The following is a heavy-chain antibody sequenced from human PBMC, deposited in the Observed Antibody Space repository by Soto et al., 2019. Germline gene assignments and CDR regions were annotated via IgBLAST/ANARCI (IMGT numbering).Heavy chain of an antibody. D-gene: IGHD4-17*01. Sequence: GGSLRLSCAASGFTFSSYAMSWVRQAPGKGLEWVSAISGSGGSTYYADSVKGRFTISRDNSRNTLYLQMNSLRAEDTAVYYWSKDQPMTTVTLTYWGKGTLVNLSS. J-gene: IGHJ4*02. CDR1: GFTFSSYA. V-gene: IGHV3-23*01. CDR3: SKDQPMTTVTLTY. CDR2: ISGSGGST.